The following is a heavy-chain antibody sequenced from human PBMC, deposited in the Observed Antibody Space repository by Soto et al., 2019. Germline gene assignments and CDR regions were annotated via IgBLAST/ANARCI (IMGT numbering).Heavy chain of an antibody. Sequence: QVQLVQSGAEVKKPGSSVKVSCKASGGTFSSYTISWVRQAPGQGLEWMGRIIPILGIANYAQKFQGRVTITADKSTSTAYMERSSLRSEDTAVYYCARGYYGSGSRNYYYYGMDVWGQGTTVTVSS. CDR2: IIPILGIA. CDR3: ARGYYGSGSRNYYYYGMDV. J-gene: IGHJ6*02. D-gene: IGHD3-10*01. CDR1: GGTFSSYT. V-gene: IGHV1-69*02.